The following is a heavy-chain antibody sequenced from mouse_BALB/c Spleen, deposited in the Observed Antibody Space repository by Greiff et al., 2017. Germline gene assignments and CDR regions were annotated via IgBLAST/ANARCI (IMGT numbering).Heavy chain of an antibody. D-gene: IGHD1-1*01. J-gene: IGHJ2*01. CDR1: GFTFSSYA. V-gene: IGHV5-6-5*01. CDR2: ISSGGST. CDR3: ARSLLPHFDY. Sequence: EVKLVESGGGLVKPGGSLKLSCAASGFTFSSYAMSWVRQTPEKRLEWVASISSGGSTYYPDSVKGRFTISRDNARNILYLQMSSLRSEDTAMYYCARSLLPHFDYWGQGTTLTVSS.